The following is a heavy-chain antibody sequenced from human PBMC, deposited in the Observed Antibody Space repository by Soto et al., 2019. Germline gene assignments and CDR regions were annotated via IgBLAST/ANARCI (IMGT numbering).Heavy chain of an antibody. CDR3: ARGGASSKWFAP. J-gene: IGHJ5*02. V-gene: IGHV4-31*03. CDR2: IGYSGAT. Sequence: QVHLQESGPGLVRPSQTLSLTCTVSGGSITSGGSFWSWIRQHPGKGPEWIAFIGYSGATSYNPSHASRVTISADTYKSQFSLNLRSVTAADKAVYYCARGGASSKWFAPWGQGTLVTVSS. D-gene: IGHD2-15*01. CDR1: GGSITSGGSF.